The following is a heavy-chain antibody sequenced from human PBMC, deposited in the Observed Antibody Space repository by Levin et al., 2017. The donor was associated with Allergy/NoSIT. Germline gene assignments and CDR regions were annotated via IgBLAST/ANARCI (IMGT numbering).Heavy chain of an antibody. Sequence: PGGSLRLSCAVYGGSFSGYYWSWIRQPPGKGLEWIGEINHSGSTNYNPSLKSRVTISVDTSKNQFSLKLSSVTAADTAVYYCARGPDYWGQGTLVTVSS. CDR3: ARGPDY. J-gene: IGHJ4*02. V-gene: IGHV4-34*01. CDR1: GGSFSGYY. CDR2: INHSGST.